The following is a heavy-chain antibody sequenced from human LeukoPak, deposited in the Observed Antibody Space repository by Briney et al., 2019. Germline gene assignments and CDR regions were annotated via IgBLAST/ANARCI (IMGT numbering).Heavy chain of an antibody. J-gene: IGHJ4*02. V-gene: IGHV3-21*01. CDR2: ISSSSSYI. CDR3: ARDMYGDFSFDY. Sequence: GGSLRLSCAASGFTFSSYSMNRVRQAPGKGLEWVSSISSSSSYIYYADSVKGRFTISRDNAKNSLYLQMNSLRAEDTAVYYCARDMYGDFSFDYWGQGTLVTVSS. CDR1: GFTFSSYS. D-gene: IGHD4-17*01.